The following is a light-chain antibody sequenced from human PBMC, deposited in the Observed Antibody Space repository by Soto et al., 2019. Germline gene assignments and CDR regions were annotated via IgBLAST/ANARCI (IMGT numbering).Light chain of an antibody. Sequence: EIVMTQSPATLSVSPGERATLSCRASQSISTKLAWYQHKPGQSPRLLIYDTSTRAAGVPARFTGSGSGTDFPLTISSLQSEDFAVYYCQQYGSSPGTFGQGTKVEVK. CDR3: QQYGSSPGT. V-gene: IGKV3-15*01. CDR1: QSISTK. J-gene: IGKJ1*01. CDR2: DTS.